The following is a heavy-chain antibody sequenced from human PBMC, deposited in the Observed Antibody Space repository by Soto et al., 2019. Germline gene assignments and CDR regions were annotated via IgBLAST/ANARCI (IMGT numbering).Heavy chain of an antibody. CDR1: GYTFTSYG. J-gene: IGHJ4*02. Sequence: SVKVSCKASGYTFTSYGISWVRQAPGQGLEWIGGIIANFGTTNYAQKFQGRVTITADESTSTAHMELSSLRSEDTAVYYCAREYSSSWPLFDNWGQGTLVTVSS. CDR3: AREYSSSWPLFDN. D-gene: IGHD6-13*01. CDR2: IIANFGTT. V-gene: IGHV1-69*13.